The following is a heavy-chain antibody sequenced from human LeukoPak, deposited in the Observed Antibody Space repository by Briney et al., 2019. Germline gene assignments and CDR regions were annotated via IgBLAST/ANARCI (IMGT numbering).Heavy chain of an antibody. CDR1: GYTFTSYD. CDR2: VNPNSGNT. V-gene: IGHV1-8*01. Sequence: ASVKVSCKASGYTFTSYDINWVRQATGQGLEWMGWVNPNSGNTGYAQKFQGRVTMTRNTSISTAYMELSSLRSDDTAVYYCARGPSYYYGSGRYDDWGQGTLVTVSS. CDR3: ARGPSYYYGSGRYDD. J-gene: IGHJ4*02. D-gene: IGHD3-10*01.